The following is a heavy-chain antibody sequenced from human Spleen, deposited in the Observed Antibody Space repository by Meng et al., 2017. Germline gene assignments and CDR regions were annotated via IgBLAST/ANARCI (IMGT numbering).Heavy chain of an antibody. CDR3: ARGTPGRRYADY. J-gene: IGHJ4*02. CDR1: GGTFRNYT. D-gene: IGHD3-10*01. CDR2: IIPILPVA. Sequence: QVQLVQSGAEVKKPGASGKVSCKASGGTFRNYTITWVRQAPGQGLECLGGIIPILPVANCPQTFQGRVTITADLSTSTAYMELRNLRSDDTGVYYCARGTPGRRYADYWGQGTLVTVSS. V-gene: IGHV1-69*10.